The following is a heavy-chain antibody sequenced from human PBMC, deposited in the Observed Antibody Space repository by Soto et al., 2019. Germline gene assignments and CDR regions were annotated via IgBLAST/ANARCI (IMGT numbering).Heavy chain of an antibody. Sequence: QVQLVQSGAEVKKPGASVKVSCKASGSTFTSYDINWVRQATGQGLEYLGWMNPNSGDTAYVQKFQGRLTMPWDTSITTAYMELSGLRSEDTALYFCARGVKSGAYSRWFDPWGQGTLVTVSS. CDR1: GSTFTSYD. V-gene: IGHV1-8*01. CDR2: MNPNSGDT. J-gene: IGHJ5*02. D-gene: IGHD4-17*01. CDR3: ARGVKSGAYSRWFDP.